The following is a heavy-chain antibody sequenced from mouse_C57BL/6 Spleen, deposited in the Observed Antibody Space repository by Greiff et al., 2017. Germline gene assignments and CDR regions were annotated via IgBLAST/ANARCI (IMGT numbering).Heavy chain of an antibody. CDR3: ARSPYGNYLYCYFDV. J-gene: IGHJ1*03. CDR2: IYPGDGDT. Sequence: QVQLQQSGPELVKPGASVKISCKASGYAFSSSWMNWVKQRPGKGLEWIGRIYPGDGDTNYNGKFKGKATLTADKSSSTAYMQLSSLTSEDSAVYFCARSPYGNYLYCYFDVWGTGTTVTVSS. CDR1: GYAFSSSW. D-gene: IGHD2-1*01. V-gene: IGHV1-82*01.